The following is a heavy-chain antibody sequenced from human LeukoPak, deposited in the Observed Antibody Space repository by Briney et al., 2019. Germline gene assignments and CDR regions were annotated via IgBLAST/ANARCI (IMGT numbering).Heavy chain of an antibody. CDR3: ARPRVEVGYSYGSDAFDI. CDR1: GYSFTNCW. Sequence: HGESLKIPCKGSGYSFTNCWIGWVGQLPGKGLEWMGIIYPGDSDTRYSPSFQGQGTISADKSITTAYLQWSSLKASDTAMYYCARPRVEVGYSYGSDAFDIWGQGTMVTVSS. V-gene: IGHV5-51*01. J-gene: IGHJ3*02. CDR2: IYPGDSDT. D-gene: IGHD5-18*01.